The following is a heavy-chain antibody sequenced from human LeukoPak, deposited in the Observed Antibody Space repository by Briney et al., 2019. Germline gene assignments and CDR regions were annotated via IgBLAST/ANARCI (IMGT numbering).Heavy chain of an antibody. V-gene: IGHV4-34*01. Sequence: PSETLSLTCAVYGGSFSGYYWSWIRQPPGKGLEWIGEINHSGSTNYNPSLKNRVTISVDTSKNQFSLKLSSVTAADTAVYYCARDRGRGKSWFDPWGQGTLVTVSS. D-gene: IGHD3-16*01. J-gene: IGHJ5*02. CDR1: GGSFSGYY. CDR2: INHSGST. CDR3: ARDRGRGKSWFDP.